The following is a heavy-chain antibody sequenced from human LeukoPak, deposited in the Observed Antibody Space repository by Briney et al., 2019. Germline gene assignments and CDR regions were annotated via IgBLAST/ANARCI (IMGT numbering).Heavy chain of an antibody. D-gene: IGHD3-9*01. CDR2: INHSGST. Sequence: PSETLSLTCAVYGGSFGGYYWSWIRQPPGKGLEWIGEINHSGSTNYNPSLKSRVTISVDTSKNQFSLKLSSVTAAATAVYYCARAPLVRRVMGSFDIWGQGTMVTVSS. V-gene: IGHV4-34*01. CDR1: GGSFGGYY. J-gene: IGHJ3*02. CDR3: ARAPLVRRVMGSFDI.